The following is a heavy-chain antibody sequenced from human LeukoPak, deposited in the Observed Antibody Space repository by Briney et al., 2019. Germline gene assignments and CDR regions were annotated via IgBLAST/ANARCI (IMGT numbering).Heavy chain of an antibody. V-gene: IGHV3-74*01. CDR3: ARGGEYFDF. J-gene: IGHJ4*02. CDR2: INSDGTAT. D-gene: IGHD3-10*01. CDR1: GFTFRSYW. Sequence: PGGSLRLSCAASGFTFRSYWMHWVRQAPGKGLVWVSRINSDGTATTYADSVKGRFSASRDNAKNTLYLQMNSLSAEDTAVYYCARGGEYFDFWGQGTLVTVSS.